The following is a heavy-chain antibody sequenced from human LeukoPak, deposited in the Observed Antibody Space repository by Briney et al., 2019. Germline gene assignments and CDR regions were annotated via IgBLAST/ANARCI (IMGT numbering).Heavy chain of an antibody. D-gene: IGHD5-12*01. J-gene: IGHJ4*02. CDR3: ARDSSGYETHFDY. Sequence: GASVKVSCKASGYTFTNYAINWVRQAPGQGLEWMGWINPNSGGTNYAQKFQGRVTMTRDTSISTAYMELSRLRSDDTAVYYCARDSSGYETHFDYWGQGTLVTVSS. V-gene: IGHV1-2*02. CDR1: GYTFTNYA. CDR2: INPNSGGT.